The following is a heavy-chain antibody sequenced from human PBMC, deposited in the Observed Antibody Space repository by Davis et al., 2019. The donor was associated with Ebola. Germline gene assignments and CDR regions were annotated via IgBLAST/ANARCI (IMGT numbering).Heavy chain of an antibody. CDR1: GFTFSSYW. V-gene: IGHV3-7*01. CDR2: IKQDGSEK. Sequence: ESLKISCAASGFTFSSYWMSWVRQAPGKGLEWVANIKQDGSEKYYVDSVKGRFTISRDNAKNSLYLQMNSLRAEDTAVYYCARDDRRLSYYYYGMDVWGQGTTVTVSS. CDR3: ARDDRRLSYYYYGMDV. J-gene: IGHJ6*02. D-gene: IGHD6-25*01.